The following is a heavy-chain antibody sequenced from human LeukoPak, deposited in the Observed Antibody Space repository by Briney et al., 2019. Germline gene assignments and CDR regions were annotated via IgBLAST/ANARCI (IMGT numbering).Heavy chain of an antibody. D-gene: IGHD3-16*01. CDR3: ARVGNYDYVWHH. CDR1: GYTFSSYY. J-gene: IGHJ4*02. V-gene: IGHV1-46*01. CDR2: INPSGGST. Sequence: ASVKVSCKPSGYTFSSYYMHWVRQAPGQGLEWMGIINPSGGSTSYAQKFQCRVTMTRDTSTSTVYMELSSLRSEDTAVYYCARVGNYDYVWHHWGQGTLVTVSS.